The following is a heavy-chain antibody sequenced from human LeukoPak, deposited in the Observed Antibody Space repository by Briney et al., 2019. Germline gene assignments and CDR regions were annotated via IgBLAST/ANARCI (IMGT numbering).Heavy chain of an antibody. CDR3: AKTPLWGGRPLSLDP. D-gene: IGHD3-3*01. CDR1: GFTFSSYA. J-gene: IGHJ5*02. CDR2: ISGSGGST. Sequence: PGGSLRLSCAASGFTFSSYAMSWVRQAPGKGLEWVSAISGSGGSTYYADSVKGRFTISRDNSKNTLYLQMNSLRAEDTAVYYCAKTPLWGGRPLSLDPRGQGTLVTVSS. V-gene: IGHV3-23*01.